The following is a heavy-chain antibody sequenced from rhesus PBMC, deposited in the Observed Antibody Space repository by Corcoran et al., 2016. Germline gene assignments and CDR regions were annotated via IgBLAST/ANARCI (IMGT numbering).Heavy chain of an antibody. CDR2: IYGNSART. CDR3: ARSTRIAAGPVYFDY. J-gene: IGHJ4*01. CDR1: GGSISGYYY. D-gene: IGHD6-13*01. Sequence: QVQLQQWGEGLVKPSETLSLTCAVYGGSISGYYYWRWIRQPPGKGLEWIGYIYGNSARTNYNPSLKNRGTIAKDTAKNQVSLKLSSVTAADTAVYYCARSTRIAAGPVYFDYWGQGVLVTVSS. V-gene: IGHV4-73*01.